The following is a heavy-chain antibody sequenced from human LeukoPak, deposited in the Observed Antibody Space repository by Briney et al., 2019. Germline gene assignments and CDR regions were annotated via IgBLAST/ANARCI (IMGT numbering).Heavy chain of an antibody. V-gene: IGHV3-48*03. J-gene: IGHJ4*02. CDR3: ARAPDSSVYDY. CDR1: GFTFSSYE. CDR2: ISSSGSTI. D-gene: IGHD3-22*01. Sequence: GGSLRLSCAASGFTFSSYEMNWVRQAPGKGLEWVSYISSSGSTIYYADSVKGRFTISRDNAKNSLYLQMNSLRAEDTAVYYCARAPDSSVYDYWGQGTLVTVSS.